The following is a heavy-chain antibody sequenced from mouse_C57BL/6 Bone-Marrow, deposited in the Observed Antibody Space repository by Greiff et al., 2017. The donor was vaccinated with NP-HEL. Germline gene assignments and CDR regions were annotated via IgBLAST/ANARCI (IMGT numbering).Heavy chain of an antibody. CDR3: ARQATTVVPFAY. Sequence: EVKVEESGGGLVKPGGSLKLSCAASGFTFSSYTMSWVRQTPEKRLEWVATISGGGGNTYYPASVKGRFTISRDNAKNTLYLQMSSLRSEDTALYYCARQATTVVPFAYWGQGTLVTVSA. CDR2: ISGGGGNT. CDR1: GFTFSSYT. J-gene: IGHJ3*01. V-gene: IGHV5-9*01. D-gene: IGHD1-1*01.